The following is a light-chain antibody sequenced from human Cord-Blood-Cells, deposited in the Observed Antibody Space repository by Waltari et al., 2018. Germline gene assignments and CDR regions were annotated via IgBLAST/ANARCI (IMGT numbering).Light chain of an antibody. CDR3: QQRSNWPPWT. CDR2: DAS. Sequence: EIVLTQSPATLSLSPGERATISCRASQSVSSYSAWYQQKPGQAPRLLIYDASNRATGIPARFSGSWSGTDFTLTISSLEPQDFAVYYCQQRSNWPPWTFGQGTKVEIK. CDR1: QSVSSY. J-gene: IGKJ1*01. V-gene: IGKV3-11*01.